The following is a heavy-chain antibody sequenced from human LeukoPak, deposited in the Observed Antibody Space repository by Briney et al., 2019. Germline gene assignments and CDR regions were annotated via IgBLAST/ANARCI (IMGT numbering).Heavy chain of an antibody. V-gene: IGHV1-46*01. Sequence: GASVKVSCKASGYTFTSYYMHWVRQAPGQGLEWMGIINPSGGSTSYVQKFQGRVTMTRDTSTSTVYMELSSLRSEDTAVYYCARDQKYYDFWSGYYNYYYYYMDVWGKGTTVTVSS. CDR2: INPSGGST. D-gene: IGHD3-3*01. CDR3: ARDQKYYDFWSGYYNYYYYYMDV. J-gene: IGHJ6*03. CDR1: GYTFTSYY.